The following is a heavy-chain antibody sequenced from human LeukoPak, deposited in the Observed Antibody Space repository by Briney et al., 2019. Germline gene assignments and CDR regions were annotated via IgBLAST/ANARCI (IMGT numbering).Heavy chain of an antibody. D-gene: IGHD3-22*01. CDR3: AKTPSYYYDSSGYYYYDY. CDR1: GFTFNSYA. V-gene: IGHV3-23*01. CDR2: ISGSGGST. J-gene: IGHJ4*02. Sequence: PGGSLRLSCAASGFTFNSYAMGWVRQAPGKGLEWVSAISGSGGSTYYADSVKGRFTISRDNSKNTPYLQMNSLRAEDTAVYYCAKTPSYYYDSSGYYYYDYWGQGTLVTVSS.